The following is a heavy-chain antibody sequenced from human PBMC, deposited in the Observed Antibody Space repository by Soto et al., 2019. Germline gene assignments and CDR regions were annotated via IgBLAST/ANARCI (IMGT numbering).Heavy chain of an antibody. CDR1: GFTFSDYY. J-gene: IGHJ6*02. CDR3: ARDLLWFDPTQLQSGGMDV. V-gene: IGHV3-11*01. Sequence: GGSLRLSCAASGFTFSDYYMSWIRQAPGKGLEWVSYISSSGSTIYYADSVKGRFTISRDNAKNSLYLQMNSLRAEDTAVYYCARDLLWFDPTQLQSGGMDVWGQGTTVTVSS. CDR2: ISSSGSTI. D-gene: IGHD3-10*01.